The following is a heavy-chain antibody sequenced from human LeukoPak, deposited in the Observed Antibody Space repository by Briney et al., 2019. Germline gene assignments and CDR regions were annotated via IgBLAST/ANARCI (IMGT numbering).Heavy chain of an antibody. J-gene: IGHJ5*02. Sequence: SVKVSCKASGGTFSSYTISWVRQAPGQGLEWMGRIIPILGIANYAQKFQGRVTITADKSTSTAYMELSSLRSEDTAVYYCATDIVVVPAARNWFDPWGQGTLVTVSS. CDR2: IIPILGIA. CDR1: GGTFSSYT. D-gene: IGHD2-2*01. CDR3: ATDIVVVPAARNWFDP. V-gene: IGHV1-69*04.